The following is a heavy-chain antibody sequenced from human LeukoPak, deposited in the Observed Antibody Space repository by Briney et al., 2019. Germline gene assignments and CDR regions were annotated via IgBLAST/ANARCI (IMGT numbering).Heavy chain of an antibody. Sequence: SETLSLTCTVSGGSISSHYWSWIRQPPGKGLEWIGYIYYSGSTNYNPPLKSRVTISVDTSKNQFSLKLSSVTAADTAVYYCARDHIAAFDIWGQGTMVTVSS. J-gene: IGHJ3*02. V-gene: IGHV4-59*11. CDR1: GGSISSHY. D-gene: IGHD2-21*01. CDR3: ARDHIAAFDI. CDR2: IYYSGST.